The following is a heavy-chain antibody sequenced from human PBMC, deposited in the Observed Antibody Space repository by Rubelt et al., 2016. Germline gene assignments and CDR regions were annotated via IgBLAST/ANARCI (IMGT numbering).Heavy chain of an antibody. CDR2: IDPSDSYT. J-gene: IGHJ6*03. V-gene: IGHV5-10-1*01. D-gene: IGHD2-15*01. Sequence: EVQLVQSGAEVKKPGESLRISCKGSGYSFTSYWISWVRQMPGKGLGWMGRIDPSDSYTNYSPSFQAHVTISADKSISTAYLQWSGLKASDTAMYYWARLGGLVVSRYDYYYMDVWGKGTTVTVSS. CDR3: ARLGGLVVSRYDYYYMDV. CDR1: GYSFTSYW.